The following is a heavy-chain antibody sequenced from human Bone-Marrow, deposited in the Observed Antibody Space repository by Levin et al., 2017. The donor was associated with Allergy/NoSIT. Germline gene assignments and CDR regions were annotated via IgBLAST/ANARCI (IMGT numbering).Heavy chain of an antibody. CDR1: GASISSTNW. CDR2: IYPDGRT. J-gene: IGHJ6*04. CDR3: VRNGFYSLEV. V-gene: IGHV4-4*02. Sequence: PSQTLSLTCAVSGASISSTNWYSWVRQPPGKGLEWIGEIYPDGRTNYNPSLKSRVTISVDKSRNQFSLKLNSVTAADTAVYYCVRNGFYSLEVWGKGTTVTVSS. D-gene: IGHD3-3*01.